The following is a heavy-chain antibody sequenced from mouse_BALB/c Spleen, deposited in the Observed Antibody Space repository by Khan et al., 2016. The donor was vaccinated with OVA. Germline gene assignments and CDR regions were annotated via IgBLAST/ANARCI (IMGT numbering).Heavy chain of an antibody. CDR3: TRPSYYGNPWFTY. D-gene: IGHD2-10*01. CDR1: GFAFNSYD. CDR2: ISSTGTYT. V-gene: IGHV5-9*02. J-gene: IGHJ3*01. Sequence: EVQLVESGGGLVKPGGSLKLSCEVSGFAFNSYDMSWVRQTPEKRLEWVATISSTGTYTYYPDSVKGRFTISRDTARNTLYLQMSSLRSEDTALYYCTRPSYYGNPWFTYWGQGNLVTGSA.